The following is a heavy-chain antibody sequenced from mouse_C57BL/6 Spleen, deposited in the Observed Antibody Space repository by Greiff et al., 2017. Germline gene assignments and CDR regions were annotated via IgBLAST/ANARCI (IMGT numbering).Heavy chain of an antibody. CDR1: GYTFTDYN. CDR3: AKAIVDYYGSHLYFDV. J-gene: IGHJ1*03. V-gene: IGHV1-18*01. D-gene: IGHD1-1*01. CDR2: INPNNGGT. Sequence: VQLQQSGPELVKPGASVKIPCKASGYTFTDYNMDWVKQSHGKSLEWIGDINPNNGGTIYNQKFKGKATFTVDKSSSTAYMALRSLTSEDTAVYYCAKAIVDYYGSHLYFDVWGTGTTVTVSS.